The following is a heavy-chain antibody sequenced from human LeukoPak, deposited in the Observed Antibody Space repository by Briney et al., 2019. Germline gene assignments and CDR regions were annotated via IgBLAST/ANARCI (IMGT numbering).Heavy chain of an antibody. CDR1: GGTFSGYY. J-gene: IGHJ6*02. CDR3: ASEYYYYDMDV. V-gene: IGHV4-34*01. D-gene: IGHD6-6*01. CDR2: INHSGSN. Sequence: SETLSLTCAVYGGTFSGYYWTWIRQPPGKGLEWIGEINHSGSNTYNPSLKSRVTISVDTSKNQFSLKLSSVTAADTAVYYCASEYYYYDMDVWGQGTTVTVSS.